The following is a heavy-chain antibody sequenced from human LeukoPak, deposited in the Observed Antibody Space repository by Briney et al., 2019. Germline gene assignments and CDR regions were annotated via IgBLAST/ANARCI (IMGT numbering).Heavy chain of an antibody. CDR2: IYYSGST. CDR1: GGSISSYY. V-gene: IGHV4-59*01. CDR3: ARDQGQTGVGYYYGMDV. Sequence: SSETLSLTCTVSGGSISSYYWSWIRQPPGKGLKWIGYIYYSGSTNYNPSLKSRVTISVDTSKNQFSLKLSSVTAADTAVYYCARDQGQTGVGYYYGMDVWGQGTTVTVSS. D-gene: IGHD2-8*01. J-gene: IGHJ6*02.